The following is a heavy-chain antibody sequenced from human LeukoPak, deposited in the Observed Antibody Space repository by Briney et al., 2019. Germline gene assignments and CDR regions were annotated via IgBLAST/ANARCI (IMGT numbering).Heavy chain of an antibody. CDR1: GYTFTSYD. Sequence: ASVKVSCKASGYTFTSYDINWVRQATGQGLEWMGWMNPNSGNTGYAQKFQGRVTMTRNTSISTAYMELSSLRSEDTAVYYCARGSLRYFDWLPLDYYYGMDVWGQGTTVTVPS. V-gene: IGHV1-8*01. CDR2: MNPNSGNT. CDR3: ARGSLRYFDWLPLDYYYGMDV. D-gene: IGHD3-9*01. J-gene: IGHJ6*02.